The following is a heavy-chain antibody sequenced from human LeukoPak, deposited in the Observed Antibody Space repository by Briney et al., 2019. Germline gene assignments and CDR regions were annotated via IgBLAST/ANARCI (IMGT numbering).Heavy chain of an antibody. CDR1: GGSISSGGYY. CDR2: IYYSGST. Sequence: SETLSLTCAVSGGSISSGGYYWSWIRQHPGKGLEWIGYIYYSGSTYYNPSLKSRATISVDTSKNQFSLKLSSVTAADTAVYYCARVPRPTGAAAGTYYFDYWGQGTLVTVSS. J-gene: IGHJ4*02. V-gene: IGHV4-31*11. D-gene: IGHD6-13*01. CDR3: ARVPRPTGAAAGTYYFDY.